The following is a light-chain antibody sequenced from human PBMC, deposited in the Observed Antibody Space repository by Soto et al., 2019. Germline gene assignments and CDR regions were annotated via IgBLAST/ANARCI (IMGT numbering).Light chain of an antibody. V-gene: IGLV2-14*01. Sequence: QSALTQPASVSGSPGQSITISCTGTNSDIGGYNYVSWYQQHPGKAPKLMIYEVSNRPSGVSNRFSGSKSGNTASLTISGLQTEDEADYYCSSYTSSGTWVFGGGTKLTVL. CDR3: SSYTSSGTWV. CDR1: NSDIGGYNY. J-gene: IGLJ3*02. CDR2: EVS.